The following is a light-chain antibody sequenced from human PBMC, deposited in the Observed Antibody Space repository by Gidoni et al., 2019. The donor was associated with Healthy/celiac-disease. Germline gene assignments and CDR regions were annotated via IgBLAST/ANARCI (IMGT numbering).Light chain of an antibody. V-gene: IGLV1-44*01. CDR2: SNN. Sequence: QSVLTQPPSASGTPGQRVTISCSGSSSNIGSNTVNWYQQLPGTAPQLLIYSNNQRPSGVPYRFSGSKSGTSASLAISGLQSEDEADYYCAAWDDSLNGWVFGGGTKLTVL. CDR3: AAWDDSLNGWV. CDR1: SSNIGSNT. J-gene: IGLJ3*02.